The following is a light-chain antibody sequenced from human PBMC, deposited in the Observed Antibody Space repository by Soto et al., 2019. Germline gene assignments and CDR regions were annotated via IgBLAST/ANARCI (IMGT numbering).Light chain of an antibody. V-gene: IGKV1-33*01. Sequence: DIQMTQSPSSLSASVGDRVTITCQASQGISNYLNWYQQKPGKAPKLLIYDASNLETGVPSRFGGSGSGTDFTFTISSLQPEDIATYFCQQYDNLPYTFGHGTKLEIK. CDR1: QGISNY. CDR2: DAS. CDR3: QQYDNLPYT. J-gene: IGKJ2*01.